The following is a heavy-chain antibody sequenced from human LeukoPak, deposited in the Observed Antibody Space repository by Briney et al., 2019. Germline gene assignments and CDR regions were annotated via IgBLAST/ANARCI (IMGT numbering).Heavy chain of an antibody. Sequence: SVKVSCKASGGTFSSYAISWVRQAPGQGLEWMGGIIPIFGTANYAQKFQGRVTITADESTSTGYMELSSLRSEDTAVYYCAREVTRYCSSTSCFNWFDPWGQGTLVTVSS. V-gene: IGHV1-69*13. J-gene: IGHJ5*02. D-gene: IGHD2-2*01. CDR2: IIPIFGTA. CDR1: GGTFSSYA. CDR3: AREVTRYCSSTSCFNWFDP.